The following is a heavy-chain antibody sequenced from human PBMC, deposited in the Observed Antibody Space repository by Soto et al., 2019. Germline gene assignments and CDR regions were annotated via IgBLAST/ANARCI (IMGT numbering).Heavy chain of an antibody. V-gene: IGHV3-30*18. Sequence: QVQLVESGGGVVQPGRSLRLSCAASGFTFSSYGMHWVRQAPGKGPERVAVISYDGSNKYYADSVKGRFTISRDNSKNTLDLQMNSLIAEDTVVYYCAKVEGCVRGVIFRIDYWCQGTLVTVSS. CDR1: GFTFSSYG. D-gene: IGHD3-10*02. CDR2: ISYDGSNK. J-gene: IGHJ4*02. CDR3: AKVEGCVRGVIFRIDY.